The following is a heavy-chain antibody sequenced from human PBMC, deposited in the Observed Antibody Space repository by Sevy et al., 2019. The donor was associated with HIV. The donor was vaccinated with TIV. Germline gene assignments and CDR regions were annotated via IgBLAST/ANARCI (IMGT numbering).Heavy chain of an antibody. Sequence: GGSLRLSCAASGFSFTDYTMNWVRQSPGKGLEWVSYISGSSTTIYYADSVKGRFTISRDNAKKSLYLQMNSLKTEDTAVYYCTTESITMVRGVLYYFDYWGQGTLVTVSS. V-gene: IGHV3-48*01. CDR3: TTESITMVRGVLYYFDY. CDR2: ISGSSTTI. D-gene: IGHD3-10*01. J-gene: IGHJ4*02. CDR1: GFSFTDYT.